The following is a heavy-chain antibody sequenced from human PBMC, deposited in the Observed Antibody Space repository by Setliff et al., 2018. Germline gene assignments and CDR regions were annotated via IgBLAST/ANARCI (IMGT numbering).Heavy chain of an antibody. D-gene: IGHD2-15*01. CDR3: ARENGYCSGGACYFMFDY. CDR2: IRYSGTT. J-gene: IGHJ4*02. V-gene: IGHV4-59*11. Sequence: PSETLSLTCTVSGGSSSSHYWSWIRQPPGKGRGWIGYIRYSGTTNYNPSLKSLVTRSLDTAKNQFSLEQRAVTAADTALYYCARENGYCSGGACYFMFDYWGQGTLVTVSS. CDR1: GGSSSSHY.